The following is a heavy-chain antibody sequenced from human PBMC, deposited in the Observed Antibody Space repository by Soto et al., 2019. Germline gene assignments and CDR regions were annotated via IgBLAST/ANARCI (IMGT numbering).Heavy chain of an antibody. Sequence: QVQLVQSGAEVKKPGSSVKVSCKASGGTFNNYATSWVRQAPGQGLEWMGGIIPIIGTADYAHKFQGRLAISADESTGTTFMVLSSLRSEDTALYYCARGGVDVVATSAFDYWGQGTLVTVSS. V-gene: IGHV1-69*01. CDR3: ARGGVDVVATSAFDY. CDR1: GGTFNNYA. J-gene: IGHJ4*02. D-gene: IGHD5-12*01. CDR2: IIPIIGTA.